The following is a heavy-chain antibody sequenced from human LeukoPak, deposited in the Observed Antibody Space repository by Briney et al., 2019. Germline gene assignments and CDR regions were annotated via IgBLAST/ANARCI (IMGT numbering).Heavy chain of an antibody. CDR3: ARDSYYYDSSGYYRYDY. CDR2: IYYSGST. CDR1: GGSISSYY. D-gene: IGHD3-22*01. V-gene: IGHV4-59*01. Sequence: SETLSLTCTVSGGSISSYYWSWIRQPPGKGLEWIGYIYYSGSTNYNPSLKSRVSISVDTSKNQFSLKLSSVTAADTAVYYCARDSYYYDSSGYYRYDYWGQGTLVTVSS. J-gene: IGHJ4*02.